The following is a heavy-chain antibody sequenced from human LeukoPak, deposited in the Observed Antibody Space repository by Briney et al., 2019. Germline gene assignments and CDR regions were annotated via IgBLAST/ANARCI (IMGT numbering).Heavy chain of an antibody. D-gene: IGHD2-21*02. Sequence: SETLSLTCTVSGGSVSSGSYYWSWIRQPPGTGLEWIGYIYYSGSTNYNPSLKSRVTISVDTSKNQFSLKLSSVTAADTAVYYCVLTGGDSENNAFDIWGQGTMVTVSP. V-gene: IGHV4-61*01. CDR3: VLTGGDSENNAFDI. CDR2: IYYSGST. CDR1: GGSVSSGSYY. J-gene: IGHJ3*02.